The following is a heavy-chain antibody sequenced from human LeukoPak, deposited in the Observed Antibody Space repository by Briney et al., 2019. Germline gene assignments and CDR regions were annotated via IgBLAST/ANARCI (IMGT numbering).Heavy chain of an antibody. CDR2: IKKKGDGGTT. CDR3: TTVTMVRDYDY. J-gene: IGHJ4*02. CDR1: GFPFSDDW. D-gene: IGHD3-10*01. V-gene: IGHV3-15*01. Sequence: GGSLRLSCAASGFPFSDDWMSWVRQAPGRGLEWVGRIKKKGDGGTTDYAAPVKGRFTISRDDSKNMLYLEMNNLKVEDTAVYYCTTVTMVRDYDYWGQGTLVTVSS.